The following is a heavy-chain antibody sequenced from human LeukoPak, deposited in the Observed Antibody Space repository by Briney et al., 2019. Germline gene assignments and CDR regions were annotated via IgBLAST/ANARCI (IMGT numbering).Heavy chain of an antibody. CDR3: ARASLGSSGDYYFDY. J-gene: IGHJ4*02. CDR1: GGSFSGYY. V-gene: IGHV4-31*11. CDR2: IYYSGST. Sequence: SETLSLTCAVYGGSFSGYYWNWIRQHPGKGLEWIGYIYYSGSTYYNPSLKSRVTISVDTSKKQFSLKLSSVTAADTAVYYCARASLGSSGDYYFDYWGQGTLVTVSS. D-gene: IGHD3-22*01.